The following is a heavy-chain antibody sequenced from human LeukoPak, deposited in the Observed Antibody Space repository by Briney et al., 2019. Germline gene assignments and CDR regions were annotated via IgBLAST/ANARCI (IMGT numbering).Heavy chain of an antibody. CDR2: IYPGDSDT. V-gene: IGHV5-51*01. Sequence: GESLKISFKASGXSFTSYWIGWVRQMPGKGLEWMGIIYPGDSDTRYSPSFQGQVTISADRSISTAFLQWSSLKASDTAMYYCTTSVDMATIAFDYWGQGTLVTVSS. CDR3: TTSVDMATIAFDY. CDR1: GXSFTSYW. J-gene: IGHJ4*02. D-gene: IGHD5-24*01.